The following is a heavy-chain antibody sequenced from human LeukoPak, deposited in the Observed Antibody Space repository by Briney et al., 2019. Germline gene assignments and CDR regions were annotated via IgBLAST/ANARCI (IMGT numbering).Heavy chain of an antibody. CDR1: GFSLSTSGMC. D-gene: IGHD5-18*01. J-gene: IGHJ4*02. CDR2: IDWDDDK. V-gene: IGHV2-70*11. Sequence: SGPTLVNPTQTLTLTCTFSGFSLSTSGMCVSWIRQPPGKALEWLARIDWDDDKYYSTSLKTRLTISKDTSKNQVVLTMTNMDPVDTATYYCARISYSYGYLEYWGQGTLVTVSS. CDR3: ARISYSYGYLEY.